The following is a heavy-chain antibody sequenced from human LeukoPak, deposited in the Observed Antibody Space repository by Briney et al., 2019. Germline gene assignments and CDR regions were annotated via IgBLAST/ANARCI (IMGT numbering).Heavy chain of an antibody. V-gene: IGHV3-48*01. CDR1: GFTFSSYS. CDR3: VRDSCSSTSCYPDY. CDR2: ISSSSSTI. D-gene: IGHD2-2*01. Sequence: PGGSLRLSCAASGFTFSSYSMNWVRQAPGKGLEWVSYISSSSSTIYYADSVKGRFTISRDNAKNSLYLQMNSLRAEDTAVYYCVRDSCSSTSCYPDYWGQGTLVTVSS. J-gene: IGHJ4*02.